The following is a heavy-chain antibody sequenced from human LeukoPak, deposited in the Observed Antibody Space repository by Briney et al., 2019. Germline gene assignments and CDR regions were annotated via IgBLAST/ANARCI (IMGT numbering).Heavy chain of an antibody. CDR2: ISSSGSTI. CDR3: ARDTFYDSSGYYGC. D-gene: IGHD3-22*01. Sequence: GGSLRLSCAASGFTFSDYYMSWIRQAPGKGLEWVSYISSSGSTIYYADSVKGRFTISRDNAKNSLYLQMNSLRAEDTAVYYCARDTFYDSSGYYGCWGQGTLVTVSS. J-gene: IGHJ4*02. CDR1: GFTFSDYY. V-gene: IGHV3-11*01.